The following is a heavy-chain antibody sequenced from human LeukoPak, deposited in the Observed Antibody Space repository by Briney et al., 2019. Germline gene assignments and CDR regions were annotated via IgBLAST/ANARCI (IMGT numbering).Heavy chain of an antibody. CDR2: ISAYNGNT. J-gene: IGHJ4*02. V-gene: IGHV1-18*01. D-gene: IGHD2-2*01. CDR3: AREYCSSTSCPVDY. CDR1: GYTFTSYG. Sequence: EASVKVPCKASGYTFTSYGISWVRQAPGQGLEWMGWISAYNGNTNYAQKLQGRVTMTTDTSTSTAYMELRSLRSDDTAVYYCAREYCSSTSCPVDYWGQGTLVTVSS.